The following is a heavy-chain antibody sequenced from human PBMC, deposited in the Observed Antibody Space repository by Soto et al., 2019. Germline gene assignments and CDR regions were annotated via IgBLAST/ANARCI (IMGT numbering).Heavy chain of an antibody. V-gene: IGHV3-66*01. CDR2: IYSGGST. CDR1: GFTVSSNY. D-gene: IGHD5-18*01. Sequence: GGSLRLSCAASGFTVSSNYMSWVRQAPGKGLEWVSVIYSGGSTYYADSVKGRFTISRDNSKNTLYLQMNSLRDEDTAVYYCVKGRQFFRLPSYWCQGILVTVS. CDR3: VKGRQFFRLPSY. J-gene: IGHJ4*02.